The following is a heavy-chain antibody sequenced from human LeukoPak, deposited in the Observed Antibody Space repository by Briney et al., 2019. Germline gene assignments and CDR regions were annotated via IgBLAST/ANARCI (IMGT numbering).Heavy chain of an antibody. CDR2: IYYSGST. V-gene: IGHV4-59*08. CDR1: GGSISSYY. D-gene: IGHD3-16*02. CDR3: ARQTGDYVWGSYRPNTIDY. Sequence: SETLSLTCTVSGGSISSYYWSWIRQPPGKGLEWIGYIYYSGSTNYNPSLKSRVTISVDTSKNQFSLKLSSVTAADTAVYYCARQTGDYVWGSYRPNTIDYWGQGTLVTVSS. J-gene: IGHJ4*02.